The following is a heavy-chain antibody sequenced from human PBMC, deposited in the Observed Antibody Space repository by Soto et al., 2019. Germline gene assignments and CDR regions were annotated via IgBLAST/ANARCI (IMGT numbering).Heavy chain of an antibody. V-gene: IGHV3-30*18. J-gene: IGHJ4*02. CDR3: AKGETLGPSDY. Sequence: QVQLVESGGGVVQPGRSLRISCAASGFTFSSYGMHWVRQAPGKGLEWVAVISYDGSNKYYADSVKGRFTISRDNSKNTLYLQMNSLRAEDTAVYYCAKGETLGPSDYWGKGTLVTVSS. CDR1: GFTFSSYG. D-gene: IGHD6-13*01. CDR2: ISYDGSNK.